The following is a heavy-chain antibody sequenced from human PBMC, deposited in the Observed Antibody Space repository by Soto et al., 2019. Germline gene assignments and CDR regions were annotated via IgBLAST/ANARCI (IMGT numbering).Heavy chain of an antibody. V-gene: IGHV4-30-4*08. CDR1: GGSISGDYY. CDR3: ARGGARWPGWFDT. D-gene: IGHD2-15*01. CDR2: IYYSGSS. J-gene: IGHJ5*02. Sequence: SETLSLTCSVSGGSISGDYYWSWIRQSPEKGLEWIGYIYYSGSSYSNPALQSRLSMSLDTSKNQFSLKLRSVTAADTAVYYCARGGARWPGWFDTWGQGTLVTVSS.